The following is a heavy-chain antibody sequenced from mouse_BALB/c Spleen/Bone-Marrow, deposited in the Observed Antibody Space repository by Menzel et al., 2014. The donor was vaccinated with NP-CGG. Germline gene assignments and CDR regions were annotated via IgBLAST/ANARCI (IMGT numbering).Heavy chain of an antibody. V-gene: IGHV14-3*02. J-gene: IGHJ4*01. CDR3: ARWLLPYGLDY. Sequence: EVKLQESGAELVKPGASVKLSCAASGFNIKDTYMHWVKQRPEQGLEWIGRIDPANGNTKYDPKFQGKATITADTSSNTAYLQLSSLTSEDTAVYYCARWLLPYGLDYWGQGTSVTASS. CDR2: IDPANGNT. D-gene: IGHD2-3*01. CDR1: GFNIKDTY.